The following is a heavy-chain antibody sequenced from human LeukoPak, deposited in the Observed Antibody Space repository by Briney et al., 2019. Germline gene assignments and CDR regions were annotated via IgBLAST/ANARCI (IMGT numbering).Heavy chain of an antibody. J-gene: IGHJ3*02. D-gene: IGHD3-3*01. CDR2: INSDGSNT. Sequence: GGSLRLSCAASGFTFSNYWMHWVRQAPGKGLVWVSHINSDGSNTNYAASVKGRFTISRDNAKNTPYLQMNSLRAEDTAVYYCTDPFGDALDIWGQGTMVTVSS. CDR1: GFTFSNYW. CDR3: TDPFGDALDI. V-gene: IGHV3-74*01.